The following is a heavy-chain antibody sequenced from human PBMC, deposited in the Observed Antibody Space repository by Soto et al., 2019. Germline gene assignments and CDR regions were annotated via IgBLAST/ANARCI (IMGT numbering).Heavy chain of an antibody. J-gene: IGHJ6*02. CDR3: ARVPRAGAGGYYYYGMDV. CDR1: GYTFTNYG. CDR2: ISAYNGNT. V-gene: IGHV1-18*04. Sequence: QVQLVQSGAEVKKPGASVKVSCTASGYTFTNYGVSWVRQAPGQGLEWMGWISAYNGNTNYAQKFQGRVTMTTDTSTSTDYMELRSLRSEDTAMYYCARVPRAGAGGYYYYGMDVWGQGTTVTVSS. D-gene: IGHD3-16*01.